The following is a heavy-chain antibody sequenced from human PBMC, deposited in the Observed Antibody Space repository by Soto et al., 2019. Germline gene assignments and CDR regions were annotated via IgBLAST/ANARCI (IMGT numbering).Heavy chain of an antibody. D-gene: IGHD2-21*01. CDR2: ISYGGSNT. CDR1: GFTLTSYV. J-gene: IGHJ4*02. CDR3: ARVAIGVGGAFDH. Sequence: QVQLVESGGGVVQPGKSLKLSCAASGFTLTSYVMHWVRQAPGKGLEWVAVISYGGSNTYYADSVKGRFTISRDNSKNTLYLQMNSLKPEETAVYYCARVAIGVGGAFDHWGQGTLVTVSS. V-gene: IGHV3-30-3*01.